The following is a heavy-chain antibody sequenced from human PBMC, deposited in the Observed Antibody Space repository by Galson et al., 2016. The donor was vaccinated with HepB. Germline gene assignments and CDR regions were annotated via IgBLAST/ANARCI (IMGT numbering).Heavy chain of an antibody. D-gene: IGHD3-3*01. V-gene: IGHV4-31*02. CDR3: ARVGRLDFWSGFYVPPFDF. J-gene: IGHJ4*02. CDR2: ISYSGST. Sequence: GLEWIGYISYSGSTYYNPSLKSRVTISVDTSKNQFSLKLSSVTAADTAVYYCARVGRLDFWSGFYVPPFDFWGQGTLVTVSS.